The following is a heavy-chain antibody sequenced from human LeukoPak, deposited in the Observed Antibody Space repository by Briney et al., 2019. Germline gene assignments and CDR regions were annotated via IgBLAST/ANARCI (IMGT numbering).Heavy chain of an antibody. D-gene: IGHD2-21*02. CDR1: GFTFTGYY. CDR3: VREGNELLSKNFDY. Sequence: ASVKVSCKASGFTFTGYYIHWVRQTPGQGLEWMGYINPHSGGTNSPQKFQGRVTMTTDTSISAAYMELSSLISDDTAMYYCVREGNELLSKNFDYWGQGTLVTVSS. V-gene: IGHV1-2*02. CDR2: INPHSGGT. J-gene: IGHJ4*02.